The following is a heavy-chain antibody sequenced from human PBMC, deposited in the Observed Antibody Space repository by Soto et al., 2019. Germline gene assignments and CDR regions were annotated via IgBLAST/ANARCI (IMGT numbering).Heavy chain of an antibody. CDR1: GFSLSTSGVG. V-gene: IGHV2-5*02. J-gene: IGHJ4*02. CDR3: ALAYCGGDCYSFYFDY. D-gene: IGHD2-21*01. Sequence: QITLKESGPTLVKPTQTLTLTCTFSGFSLSTSGVGVGWIRQPPGKALEWLALIYWDDDKRYSPSLKSRLTITKDTSNNQVVLTMTNMDPVDTATYYCALAYCGGDCYSFYFDYWGQGTLVTVSS. CDR2: IYWDDDK.